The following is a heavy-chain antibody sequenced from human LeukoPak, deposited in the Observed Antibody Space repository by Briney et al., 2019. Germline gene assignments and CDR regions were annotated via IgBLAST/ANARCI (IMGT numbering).Heavy chain of an antibody. V-gene: IGHV3-30*04. CDR1: GFTFSSYA. Sequence: GRSLRLSCAASGFTFSSYAMPWVRQAPGKGLEWVADISYDGSNKYYVDSVKGRFTISRDNSKNTLYLQMNSLGAEDTAVYYCARRLGGRGYFDYGGQGTLVTVSS. CDR2: ISYDGSNK. CDR3: ARRLGGRGYFDY. D-gene: IGHD2-15*01. J-gene: IGHJ4*02.